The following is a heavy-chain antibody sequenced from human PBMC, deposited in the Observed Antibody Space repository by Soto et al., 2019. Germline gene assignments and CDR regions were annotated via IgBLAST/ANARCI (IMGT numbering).Heavy chain of an antibody. CDR1: GFTFSSYW. Sequence: EVQLVESGGGLVQPGGSLRLSCAASGFTFSSYWMSWVRQAPGKGLEWVANIKQDGSEKYYVDSVKGRFTISTDNAKNSLYLQMNSLRAEDTAVYYWARAGPYYYYYYMDVWGKGTTVTVSS. J-gene: IGHJ6*03. V-gene: IGHV3-7*01. CDR2: IKQDGSEK. CDR3: ARAGPYYYYYYMDV.